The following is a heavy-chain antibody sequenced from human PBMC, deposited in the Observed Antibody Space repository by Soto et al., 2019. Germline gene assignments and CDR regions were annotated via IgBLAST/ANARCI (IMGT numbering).Heavy chain of an antibody. CDR3: SRLKGYQLLHSNWFDP. V-gene: IGHV4-34*01. Sequence: SETLSLTCAVYGGSFSGYYWSWIRQPPGKGMEWIGEINHSRSTNYNPSLKSRVTISVDTSNIQFSLKLISVTAADTAVYYCSRLKGYQLLHSNWFDPWGQGTLVTVAS. CDR2: INHSRST. CDR1: GGSFSGYY. J-gene: IGHJ5*02. D-gene: IGHD2-2*01.